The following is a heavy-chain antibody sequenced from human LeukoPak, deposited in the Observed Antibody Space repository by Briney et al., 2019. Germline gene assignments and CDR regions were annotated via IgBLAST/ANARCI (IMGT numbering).Heavy chain of an antibody. J-gene: IGHJ4*02. CDR3: ASRHCSGGDCYFAGADPFDH. Sequence: SGGSLRLSCAASGFTVSSTYMSWVRQSPGKGLEWVSVVYKDGKMFYIDSVKGRFAISRDTSKNTVYLQMNNLRAGDTAVYYCASRHCSGGDCYFAGADPFDHWGQGTMVTVSS. CDR2: VYKDGKM. V-gene: IGHV3-53*01. CDR1: GFTVSSTY. D-gene: IGHD2-21*01.